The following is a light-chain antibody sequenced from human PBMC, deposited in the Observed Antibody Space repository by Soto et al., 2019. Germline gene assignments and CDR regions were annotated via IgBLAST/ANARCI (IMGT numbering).Light chain of an antibody. CDR1: QTINNN. Sequence: VMTQAPATLSVSPGERVTLSCRASQTINNNVAWYQLKDGQVPRLLIYGASTRAADVPARFSGGGSGTKFNLTINSLQSEDFAVYYCQRYNNWPLTFGGGNKVDIK. J-gene: IGKJ4*01. CDR2: GAS. V-gene: IGKV3-15*01. CDR3: QRYNNWPLT.